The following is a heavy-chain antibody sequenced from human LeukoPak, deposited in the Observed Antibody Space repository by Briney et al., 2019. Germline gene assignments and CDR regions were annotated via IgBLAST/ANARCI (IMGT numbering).Heavy chain of an antibody. D-gene: IGHD2-15*01. CDR1: GGSISSYY. CDR2: IYTSGST. CDR3: ARGRGGYCSGGSCYSPGYNWFDP. Sequence: SETLSLTCTVSGGSISSYYWSWIRQPAGKGLEWIGRIYTSGSTNYNPSLKSRVTISVDTSKNQFSLKLSSVTAADTAVYYCARGRGGYCSGGSCYSPGYNWFDPWGQGTLVTVSS. V-gene: IGHV4-4*07. J-gene: IGHJ5*02.